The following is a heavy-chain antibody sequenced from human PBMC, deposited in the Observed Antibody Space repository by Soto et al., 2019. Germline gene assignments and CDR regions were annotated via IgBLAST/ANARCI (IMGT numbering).Heavy chain of an antibody. CDR3: AIMIGDPVLSFDS. Sequence: QVQLQESGPGLVKPSETLSLTCTVSGGSISSYYWSWIRQPPGKGLEWIGFLFYSGSTSYNPSLKSRVTISIDTSGYQFSLKLNSVTAADTAVYYCAIMIGDPVLSFDSWGQGTLVAVSS. V-gene: IGHV4-59*01. J-gene: IGHJ5*01. CDR2: LFYSGST. CDR1: GGSISSYY. D-gene: IGHD3-10*02.